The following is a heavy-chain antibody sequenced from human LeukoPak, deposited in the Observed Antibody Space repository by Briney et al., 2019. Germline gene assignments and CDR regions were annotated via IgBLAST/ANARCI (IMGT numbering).Heavy chain of an antibody. Sequence: ASVKVSCKASGYTFTGYYMHWVRQAPGQGLEWMGWINPNSGGTNYAQKFQGRVTMTRDTSISTAYMDLSSLRSDDTAVYYGARGSLWFGSKFDYWGQGTLVTVSS. D-gene: IGHD3-10*01. CDR3: ARGSLWFGSKFDY. J-gene: IGHJ4*02. CDR2: INPNSGGT. V-gene: IGHV1-2*02. CDR1: GYTFTGYY.